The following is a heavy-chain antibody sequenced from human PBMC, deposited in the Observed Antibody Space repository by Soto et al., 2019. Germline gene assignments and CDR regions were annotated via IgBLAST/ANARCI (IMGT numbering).Heavy chain of an antibody. CDR2: INHSGST. V-gene: IGHV4-34*01. CDR3: ARKYIAGYSSSWYGWDFDY. D-gene: IGHD6-13*01. J-gene: IGHJ4*02. Sequence: QVQLQQWGAGLLKPSETLSLTCAVYGGSFSGYYWSWIRQPPGKGLEWIGEINHSGSTNYNPSLTSRRTISLDTSKHQFSLKLSSVTAADTAVYYCARKYIAGYSSSWYGWDFDYWGQGTLVTVSS. CDR1: GGSFSGYY.